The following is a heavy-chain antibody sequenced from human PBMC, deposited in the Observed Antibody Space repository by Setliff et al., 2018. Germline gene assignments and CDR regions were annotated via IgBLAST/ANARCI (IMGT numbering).Heavy chain of an antibody. CDR2: IYYTGDP. CDR3: ARGFDVCGGGACYTDGPYYFDY. V-gene: IGHV4-39*01. CDR1: GGSLRGNAIF. J-gene: IGHJ4*02. D-gene: IGHD2-21*02. Sequence: PSETLSLTSTVSGGSLRGNAIFWGWIRQPPGKGLEWIGSIYYTGDPYYNPSLKSRVTMSVDTSKNQFSLKLSSVAAADTAVYYCARGFDVCGGGACYTDGPYYFDYWGLGTLVTVSS.